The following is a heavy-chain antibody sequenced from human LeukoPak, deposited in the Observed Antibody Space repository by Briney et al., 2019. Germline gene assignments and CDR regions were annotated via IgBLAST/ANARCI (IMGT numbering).Heavy chain of an antibody. CDR2: IKQGGSEK. CDR1: GFTFSIYW. CDR3: ARHPGRYYYGMDV. Sequence: GGSLRLSCAASGFTFSIYWTSWLRQSPAKAREWVANIKQGGSEKYYVDSVKGRFTISRDNDKNSLYLQMNSLRDENTAVYYCARHPGRYYYGMDVWGQGTTVTVSS. J-gene: IGHJ6*02. V-gene: IGHV3-7*01.